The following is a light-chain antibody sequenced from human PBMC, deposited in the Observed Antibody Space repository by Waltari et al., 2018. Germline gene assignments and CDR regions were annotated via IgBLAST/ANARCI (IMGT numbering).Light chain of an antibody. CDR1: QSISSSY. J-gene: IGKJ4*01. CDR2: GIS. Sequence: ETVLTQSPATLSVSPGERATISCRASQSISSSYFAWYQQKPGQAPRLLISGISTRATGIPARFSGSGSGTEFTLTISSLQSEDFAVYYCQQYDNWPLTFGGGTKVEIK. CDR3: QQYDNWPLT. V-gene: IGKV3-15*01.